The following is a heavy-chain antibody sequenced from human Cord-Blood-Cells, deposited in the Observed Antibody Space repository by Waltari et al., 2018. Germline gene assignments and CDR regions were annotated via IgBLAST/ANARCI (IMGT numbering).Heavy chain of an antibody. CDR3: ARGLPSLDY. CDR2: IKHSGST. V-gene: IGHV4-34*01. J-gene: IGHJ4*02. CDR1: GGSFSGYY. Sequence: QVQLQQWGAGLLKPSETLSLTCAVYGGSFSGYYWGWIRQPPGKGREWIGEIKHSGSTKYSPPLKSRVTISVDPSKNQSSRQLSSVTAADTAVDYCARGLPSLDYWGQGTLVTVSS.